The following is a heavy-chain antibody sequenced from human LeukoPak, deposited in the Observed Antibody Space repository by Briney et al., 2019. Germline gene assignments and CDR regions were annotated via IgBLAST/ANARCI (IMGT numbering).Heavy chain of an antibody. CDR2: ISGSGGST. CDR3: AKDRDFWSGFDY. CDR1: GGSISSGGYY. J-gene: IGHJ4*02. V-gene: IGHV3-23*01. Sequence: ETLSLTCTVSGGSISSGGYYWSWVRQAPGKGLEWVSAISGSGGSTYYADSVKGRFTISRDNSKNTLYLQMNSLRAEDTAVYYCAKDRDFWSGFDYWGQGTLVTVSS. D-gene: IGHD3-3*01.